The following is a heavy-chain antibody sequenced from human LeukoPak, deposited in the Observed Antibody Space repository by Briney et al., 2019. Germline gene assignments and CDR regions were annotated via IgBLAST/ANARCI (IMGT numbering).Heavy chain of an antibody. CDR2: IWYDGNNK. CDR1: GFTFSNYG. V-gene: IGHV3-33*01. J-gene: IGHJ4*02. CDR3: ARESSYYDILTGYAPLFFDY. D-gene: IGHD3-9*01. Sequence: GGSLRLSCAASGFTFSNYGMHWVRQAPGKGLEWVAVIWYDGNNKYYADSVKGRFTISRDNSKNTLYLQMNSLRAEDTAVYYCARESSYYDILTGYAPLFFDYWGQGTLVTVSS.